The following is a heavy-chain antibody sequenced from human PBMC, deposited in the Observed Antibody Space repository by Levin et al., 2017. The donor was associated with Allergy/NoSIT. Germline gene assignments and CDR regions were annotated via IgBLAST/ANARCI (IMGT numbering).Heavy chain of an antibody. Sequence: GGSLRLSCAASGFTFSSYGMHWVRQAPGKGLEWVAVIWYDGSNIYYADSVKGRFTISSDNSKNTLYLQLNSLRAEDTAVYYCARDRHYYGSGSYYGTYYYGMDVWGQGTTVTVSS. D-gene: IGHD3-10*01. CDR1: GFTFSSYG. J-gene: IGHJ6*02. V-gene: IGHV3-33*01. CDR3: ARDRHYYGSGSYYGTYYYGMDV. CDR2: IWYDGSNI.